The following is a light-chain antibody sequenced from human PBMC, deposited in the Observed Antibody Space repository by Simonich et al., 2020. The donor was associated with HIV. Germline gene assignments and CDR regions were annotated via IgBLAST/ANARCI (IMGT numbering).Light chain of an antibody. CDR1: QSLSSS. CDR3: QHYNNWPPYT. CDR2: DAS. Sequence: EIVMTQSPATLSVSPGERATLSCRASQSLSSSLAWSQQKPGQAPRLLIYDASTRAPGIPARFSGSGSGTEFTLTISTMQSEDFAVDYCQHYNNWPPYTFGQGTKLEIK. V-gene: IGKV3-15*01. J-gene: IGKJ2*01.